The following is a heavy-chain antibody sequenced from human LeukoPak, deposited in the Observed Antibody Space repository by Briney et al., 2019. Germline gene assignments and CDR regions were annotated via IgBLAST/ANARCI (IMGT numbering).Heavy chain of an antibody. J-gene: IGHJ4*02. D-gene: IGHD5-24*01. Sequence: GGSLRLSCAASGFTFRSYAMTWVRQAPGKGLEWVSSISGSGVSTYYADSVKGRFTISRDNSKNTLYLQMNSLRAEDTAVYYCAKLRGDGYNSFDYWGQGTLVTDSS. CDR3: AKLRGDGYNSFDY. V-gene: IGHV3-23*01. CDR1: GFTFRSYA. CDR2: ISGSGVST.